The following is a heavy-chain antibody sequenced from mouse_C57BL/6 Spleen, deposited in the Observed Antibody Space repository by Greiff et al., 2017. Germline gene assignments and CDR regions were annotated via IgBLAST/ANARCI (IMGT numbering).Heavy chain of an antibody. D-gene: IGHD1-1*01. CDR1: GYTFTSYW. Sequence: QVQLQQPGAELVKPGASVTLSCTASGYTFTSYWMHWVKQRPGQGLEWIGMIHPDSGSTNYTEKFKSKATLTVDTSSSTAYMQLSSLTSEDSAVYYCVRTLYSYGSSYPRDWGQGTTLTVSS. CDR2: IHPDSGST. V-gene: IGHV1-64*01. CDR3: VRTLYSYGSSYPRD. J-gene: IGHJ2*01.